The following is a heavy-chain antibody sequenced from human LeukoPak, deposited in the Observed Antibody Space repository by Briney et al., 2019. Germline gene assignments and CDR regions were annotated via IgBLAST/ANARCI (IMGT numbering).Heavy chain of an antibody. D-gene: IGHD6-13*01. Sequence: GGSLRLSCAASGFTFSNYAMSWVRQAPGKGLEWVSTISGSGGNTYYADSVKGRFNISRDNSKNTLYLQVNSLRAEDTAVYYCAKDFFSYSSSWFAGFPFDPWGQGTLVTVSS. J-gene: IGHJ5*02. CDR3: AKDFFSYSSSWFAGFPFDP. CDR1: GFTFSNYA. CDR2: ISGSGGNT. V-gene: IGHV3-23*01.